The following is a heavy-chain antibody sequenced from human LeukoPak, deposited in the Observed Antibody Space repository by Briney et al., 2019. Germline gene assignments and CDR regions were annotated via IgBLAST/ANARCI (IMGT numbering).Heavy chain of an antibody. CDR3: ARDPYGVRGVIPRFDP. Sequence: SVKVSCNASGATFSSYTISWVRQAPGQGLEWMGRIIPILGIANYAQKFQGRVTITADKSTSTAYMELSSLRSEDTAVYYCARDPYGVRGVIPRFDPWGQGTLVTVSS. CDR2: IIPILGIA. J-gene: IGHJ5*02. V-gene: IGHV1-69*04. CDR1: GATFSSYT. D-gene: IGHD3-10*01.